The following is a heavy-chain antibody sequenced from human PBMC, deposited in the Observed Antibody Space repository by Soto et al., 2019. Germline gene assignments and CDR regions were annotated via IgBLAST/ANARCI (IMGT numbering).Heavy chain of an antibody. J-gene: IGHJ6*02. CDR1: GFTFSSYA. D-gene: IGHD2-21*01. V-gene: IGHV3-30-3*01. CDR2: ISYDGSNK. CDR3: ARDLSCGHYYYYGMDV. Sequence: PVGSLRLSCAASGFTFSSYAMHWVRQAPGKGLERVAVISYDGSNKYYADSVKGRFTISRDNSKNTLYLQMNSLRAEDTAVYYCARDLSCGHYYYYGMDVWGQGTTVNVSS.